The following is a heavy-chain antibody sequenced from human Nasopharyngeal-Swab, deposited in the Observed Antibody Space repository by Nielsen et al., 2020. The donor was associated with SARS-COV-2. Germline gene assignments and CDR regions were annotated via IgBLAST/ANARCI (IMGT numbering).Heavy chain of an antibody. Sequence: ASVKVSCKASGYTFTSYYMNWVRQAPGHGLEWMGIINPSDGSASYAQKFQGRVTMTRDTSTSTVYMELSSLRSEDTAVYYCARDIVVVPAARGSWFDPWGQGTLVTVSS. CDR3: ARDIVVVPAARGSWFDP. CDR2: INPSDGSA. D-gene: IGHD2-2*01. V-gene: IGHV1-46*01. CDR1: GYTFTSYY. J-gene: IGHJ5*02.